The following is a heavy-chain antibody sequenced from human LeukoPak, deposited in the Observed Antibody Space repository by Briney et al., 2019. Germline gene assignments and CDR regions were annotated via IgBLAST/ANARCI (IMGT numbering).Heavy chain of an antibody. CDR2: INPGDGST. Sequence: ASVKVSCKASGYTFSLYYLHWVRQAPGQGPEWMGMINPGDGSTTYRQKFKGRVTLTRDMSTSTVYMELSSLRSEDTAVYYCARAYSSGWSGHQEFDPWGQGTLVTVSS. CDR1: GYTFSLYY. J-gene: IGHJ5*02. V-gene: IGHV1-46*01. D-gene: IGHD6-19*01. CDR3: ARAYSSGWSGHQEFDP.